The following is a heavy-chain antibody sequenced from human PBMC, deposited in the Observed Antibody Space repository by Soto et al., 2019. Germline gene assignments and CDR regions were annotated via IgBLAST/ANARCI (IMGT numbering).Heavy chain of an antibody. CDR2: IKEDGSEE. V-gene: IGHV3-7*01. Sequence: EVRLVESGGGLVQPGGSLRLSCAASGFTFSNYWMSWGRQAPGKGLEWVANIKEDGSEENYVDSVKGRFTVSRDNAKNSLYLQMNSLRVEDTAVYYCGRTTAFEYLGQGTLVGVSS. J-gene: IGHJ4*02. CDR3: GRTTAFEY. CDR1: GFTFSNYW. D-gene: IGHD1-7*01.